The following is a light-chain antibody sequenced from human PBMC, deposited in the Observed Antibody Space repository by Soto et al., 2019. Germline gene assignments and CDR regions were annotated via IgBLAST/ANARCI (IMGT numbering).Light chain of an antibody. V-gene: IGLV2-14*01. CDR2: VVS. J-gene: IGLJ1*01. CDR3: SLYTSSDTPYV. Sequence: QSALTQPASVSGSPGQSITISCTGTSSDVGAYDYVSWYPQHPDKAPKLIIYVVSHRPSGVSNRFSGSKSGNTASLTISGLQADDEADYYCSLYTSSDTPYVFGTGTKLTVL. CDR1: SSDVGAYDY.